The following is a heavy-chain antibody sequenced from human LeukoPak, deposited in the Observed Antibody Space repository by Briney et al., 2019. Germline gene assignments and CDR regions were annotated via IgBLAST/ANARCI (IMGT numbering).Heavy chain of an antibody. CDR3: ARGYSSGSPGFDY. D-gene: IGHD6-19*01. Sequence: SGTLSLTCAVSGGSISSSNWWSWVRQPPGKGLEWIGEIYHSGSTNYNPSLKSRVTISVDRSKNQFSLKLSSVTAADTAVYYCARGYSSGSPGFDYWGQGTLVTVSS. CDR1: GGSISSSNW. CDR2: IYHSGST. V-gene: IGHV4-4*02. J-gene: IGHJ4*02.